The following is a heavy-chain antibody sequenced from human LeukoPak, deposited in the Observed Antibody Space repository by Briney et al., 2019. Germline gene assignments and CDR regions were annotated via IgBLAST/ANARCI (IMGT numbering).Heavy chain of an antibody. V-gene: IGHV1-3*01. J-gene: IGHJ4*02. CDR3: AREELSSGWFYTNDY. CDR2: INPGDGQI. D-gene: IGHD6-19*01. CDR1: GYIFTSYT. Sequence: GASVKVSCKTSGYIFTSYTVHWVRQAPGQRLEWMGWINPGDGQIKYSQKFQGRATLTRATSTGTVYMELSSLRSEDTAVYYCAREELSSGWFYTNDYWGQGTLVTVSS.